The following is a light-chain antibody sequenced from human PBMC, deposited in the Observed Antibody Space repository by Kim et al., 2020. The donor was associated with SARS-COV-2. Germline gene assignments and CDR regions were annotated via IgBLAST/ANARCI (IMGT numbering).Light chain of an antibody. J-gene: IGLJ2*01. Sequence: QSALTQPASVSGSPGQSITISCTGTSSDVGGYNYVSWYQQHPGKAPKLMIYDVSNLPSGVSNRFSGSKSGNTASLTISGLQAEDEADYYCSSYTSSSPVVFGGGTQLNVL. CDR3: SSYTSSSPVV. CDR2: DVS. CDR1: SSDVGGYNY. V-gene: IGLV2-14*03.